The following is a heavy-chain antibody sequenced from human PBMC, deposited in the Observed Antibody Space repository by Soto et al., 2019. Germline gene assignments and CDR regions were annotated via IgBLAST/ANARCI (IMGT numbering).Heavy chain of an antibody. CDR3: ARDASGPFDY. CDR2: IHSDGST. Sequence: GGSLRLSCSVAGFTVSDSMSWVRQAPGKGLECVSFIHSDGSTHYTDSVRGRFTISRDNSKNTLYLQMDRLRVDDTAVYFCARDASGPFDYWGQGTLVTVSA. J-gene: IGHJ4*02. V-gene: IGHV3-53*01. D-gene: IGHD6-19*01. CDR1: GFTVSDS.